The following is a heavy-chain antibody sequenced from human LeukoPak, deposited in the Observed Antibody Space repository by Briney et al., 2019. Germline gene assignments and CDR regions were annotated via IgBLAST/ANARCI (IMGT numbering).Heavy chain of an antibody. V-gene: IGHV3-9*01. CDR3: AKDGKNYFDY. J-gene: IGHJ4*02. Sequence: PGGSLRLSCAASGFTFDDYAMYWVRQAPGKGLEWVSGISWNSGSKDYADSVKGRFTISRDNSKNSLSLQMNSLRAEDTALYYCAKDGKNYFDYWGQGTLVTVSS. CDR1: GFTFDDYA. CDR2: ISWNSGSK.